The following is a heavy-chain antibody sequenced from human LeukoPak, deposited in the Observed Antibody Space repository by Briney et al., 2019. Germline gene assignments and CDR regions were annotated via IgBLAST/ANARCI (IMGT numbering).Heavy chain of an antibody. CDR3: ARDPTVGGIYFDY. J-gene: IGHJ4*02. CDR1: GFTFSSYS. Sequence: GGSLTLSCAASGFTFSSYSMKCVRQAAGKGREWVSSIGSSKCDIFYAGSVKGRFTTSRDNAKNSLYLQMNSLRAEDTAVYYCARDPTVGGIYFDYWGQGTLVTVSS. V-gene: IGHV3-21*01. D-gene: IGHD4-23*01. CDR2: IGSSKCDI.